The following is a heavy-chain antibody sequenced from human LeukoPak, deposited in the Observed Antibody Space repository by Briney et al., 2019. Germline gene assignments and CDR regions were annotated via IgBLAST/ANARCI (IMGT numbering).Heavy chain of an antibody. Sequence: PGGSLRLSCAASGFTFSDYSMNWVRQASGKGLEWVGRIRSKPNGYVTAYAASVKGRFTISRDDSKNTAFLQMNSLEVEDTAVYFCTSPPHDYGNDFDFWGRGTLVTVSS. CDR1: GFTFSDYS. J-gene: IGHJ4*02. V-gene: IGHV3-73*01. D-gene: IGHD4-11*01. CDR2: IRSKPNGYVT. CDR3: TSPPHDYGNDFDF.